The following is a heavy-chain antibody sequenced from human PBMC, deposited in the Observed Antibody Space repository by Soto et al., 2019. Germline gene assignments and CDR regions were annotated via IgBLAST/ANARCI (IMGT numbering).Heavy chain of an antibody. D-gene: IGHD2-8*01. J-gene: IGHJ4*02. CDR3: DRSHQTYGLIIDY. V-gene: IGHV4-39*01. CDR2: VYWTGST. Sequence: SETLSLTCSVSGDSLTTNCYYWGWIRQPPGKGLQWIGNVYWTGSTFSHPSLTSRVFISVDTSKNEFSLRLTSVTAADTAVYYCDRSHQTYGLIIDYWGQRTLVTV. CDR1: GDSLTTNCYY.